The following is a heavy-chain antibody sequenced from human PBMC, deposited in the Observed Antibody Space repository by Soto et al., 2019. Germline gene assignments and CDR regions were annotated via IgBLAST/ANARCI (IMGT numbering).Heavy chain of an antibody. CDR3: AHKRPHGDYGY. Sequence: QITLKESGPTLVKPTQTLTLTCTFSGFSLSTSGVGVGWIRQPPGKALEWLALIYWDDDKRYSPSLKSRLTITKDTSKNHVVLTMTNMDPVDTATDYCAHKRPHGDYGYWGEGTLVTVSS. D-gene: IGHD4-17*01. CDR2: IYWDDDK. J-gene: IGHJ4*02. CDR1: GFSLSTSGVG. V-gene: IGHV2-5*02.